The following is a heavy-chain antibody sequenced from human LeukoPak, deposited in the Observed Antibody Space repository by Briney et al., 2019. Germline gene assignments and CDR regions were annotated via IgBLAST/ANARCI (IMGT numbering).Heavy chain of an antibody. CDR1: GGSFSGYY. V-gene: IGHV4-34*01. Sequence: PSETLSLTCAVYGGSFSGYYWSWIRQPPGKGLEWIGEINHSGSTNYNPSLKSRVTISVDTSKNQFSLKLSSVTAADTAVYYCASDYYDSIAEGIYWGQGTLVTVSS. CDR2: INHSGST. D-gene: IGHD3-22*01. J-gene: IGHJ4*02. CDR3: ASDYYDSIAEGIY.